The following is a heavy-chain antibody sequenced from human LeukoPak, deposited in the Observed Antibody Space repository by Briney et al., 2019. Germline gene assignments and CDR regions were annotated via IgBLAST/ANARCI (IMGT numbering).Heavy chain of an antibody. J-gene: IGHJ4*02. V-gene: IGHV4-30-4*08. CDR3: ARGDSSSWSFKI. CDR1: GGTLSSSDHY. Sequence: PSQTLSLTCTASGGTLSSSDHYWSRIRQPPGKGLESIAYICYSGTAYYDPSLKSRVSISVDTSKNQFSLKLSSVAAADTAGYCCARGDSSSWSFKIWGQGTLVTVSS. CDR2: ICYSGTA. D-gene: IGHD6-13*01.